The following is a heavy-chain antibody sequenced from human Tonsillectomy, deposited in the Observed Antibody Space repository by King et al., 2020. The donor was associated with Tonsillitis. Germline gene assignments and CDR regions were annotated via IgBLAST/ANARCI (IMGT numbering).Heavy chain of an antibody. V-gene: IGHV3-15*01. J-gene: IGHJ4*02. CDR2: IKTKTDRGTT. CDR1: GFSFSKAW. D-gene: IGHD3-10*01. Sequence: VQLVESGGGLVKPGGSLRLSCAASGFSFSKAWMSWVRQAPGKGLEWVGLIKTKTDRGTTHYAAPVKGRYTISRDDSKNTLYLQMTSLKTEDTAVYYGTTDGWRFGELLSNSPFDYWGQGTLVTVSS. CDR3: TTDGWRFGELLSNSPFDY.